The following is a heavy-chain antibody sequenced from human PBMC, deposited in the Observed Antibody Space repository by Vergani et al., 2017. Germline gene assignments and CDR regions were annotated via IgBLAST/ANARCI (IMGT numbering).Heavy chain of an antibody. CDR1: GFTFSSYA. CDR3: AKYGFGELLENPNTR. D-gene: IGHD3-10*01. V-gene: IGHV3-23*01. CDR2: ISGSGGST. J-gene: IGHJ4*02. Sequence: EVQLLESGGGLVQPGGSLRLSCAASGFTFSSYATSWVRQAPGKGLEWVSAISGSGGSTYYADSVKGRFTISRDNSKNTLYLQMNSLRAEDTAVYYCAKYGFGELLENPNTRWGQGTLVTVSS.